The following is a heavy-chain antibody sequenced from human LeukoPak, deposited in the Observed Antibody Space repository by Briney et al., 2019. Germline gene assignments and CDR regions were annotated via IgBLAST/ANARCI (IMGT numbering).Heavy chain of an antibody. CDR2: IYYSGST. V-gene: IGHV4-59*01. D-gene: IGHD2-2*01. J-gene: IGHJ3*02. CDR3: ARAIGYCSSTSCYGDAFDI. Sequence: SETLSLTCTVSGGSISSYYWSWIRQPPGKRLEWIGYIYYSGSTNYNPSLKSRVTISVDTSKNQFSLKLSSVTAADTAVYYCARAIGYCSSTSCYGDAFDIWGQGTMVTVSS. CDR1: GGSISSYY.